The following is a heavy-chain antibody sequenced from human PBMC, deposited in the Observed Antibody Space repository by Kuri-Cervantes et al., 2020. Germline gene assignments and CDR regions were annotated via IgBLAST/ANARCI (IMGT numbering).Heavy chain of an antibody. J-gene: IGHJ3*02. CDR3: AKERPNGAFDI. CDR1: GFTFSDYY. V-gene: IGHV3-15*01. Sequence: GGSLRLSCTASGFTFSDYYMSWICQAPGQGLERIGRIKSKYGGGTIDYAAPLSGRFNISRDDSKSMLHLQMNSLKAEDTAVYYCAKERPNGAFDIWGQGTMVTVSS. CDR2: IKSKYGGGTI. D-gene: IGHD2-8*01.